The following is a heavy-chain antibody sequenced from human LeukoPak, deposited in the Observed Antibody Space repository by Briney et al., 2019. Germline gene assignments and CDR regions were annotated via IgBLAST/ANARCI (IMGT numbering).Heavy chain of an antibody. CDR2: IYTSGST. V-gene: IGHV4-4*07. J-gene: IGHJ4*02. D-gene: IGHD2-15*01. CDR3: ARVDLRAAYFDY. Sequence: LETLSLTCTVSDGSISSYYWSWIRQPAGKGLEWIGRIYTSGSTGYNPSLKSRVTMSVDTSKNQFSLKLSSVTAADTAVYYCARVDLRAAYFDYWGQGTLVTVSS. CDR1: DGSISSYY.